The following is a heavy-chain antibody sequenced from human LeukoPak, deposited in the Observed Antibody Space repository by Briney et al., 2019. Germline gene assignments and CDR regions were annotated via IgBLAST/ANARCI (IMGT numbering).Heavy chain of an antibody. CDR2: ISAGGDIT. Sequence: GGSLRLSCTASGFTFSSYAMSWVRQAPGKGLECISSISAGGDITHYADSMQGRFTISRDNSKNTLYLQMNSLRAEDTAVYYCAKESPQFDYWGQGTLVTVSS. V-gene: IGHV3-23*01. J-gene: IGHJ4*02. CDR3: AKESPQFDY. CDR1: GFTFSSYA.